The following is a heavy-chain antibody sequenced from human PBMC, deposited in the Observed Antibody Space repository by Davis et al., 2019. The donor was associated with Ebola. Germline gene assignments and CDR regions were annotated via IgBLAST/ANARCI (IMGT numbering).Heavy chain of an antibody. V-gene: IGHV3-23*01. CDR2: ITGSGGSR. CDR1: GFTFNQYA. CDR3: AKDTSNIWFDI. Sequence: GGSLRLSCAASGFTFNQYAMTWVRQAPGKGLEWVSSITGSGGSRYHADSVKGRFTISRDNSENTLHLQMNGLRVEDTAIYYCAKDTSNIWFDIWGQGTNVTVSS. J-gene: IGHJ3*02. D-gene: IGHD1-26*01.